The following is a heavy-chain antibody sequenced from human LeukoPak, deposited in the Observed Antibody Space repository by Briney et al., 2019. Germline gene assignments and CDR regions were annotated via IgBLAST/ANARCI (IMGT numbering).Heavy chain of an antibody. CDR3: ARDQDYGDFGY. Sequence: PSETLSLTCTVSGYSISSGYYWGWIRQPPGKGLEWIGSIYHSGSTYYNPSLKSRVTISVDTSKNQFSLKLSSVTAADTAVYYCARDQDYGDFGYWGQGTLVTVSS. CDR2: IYHSGST. D-gene: IGHD4-17*01. J-gene: IGHJ4*02. V-gene: IGHV4-38-2*02. CDR1: GYSISSGYY.